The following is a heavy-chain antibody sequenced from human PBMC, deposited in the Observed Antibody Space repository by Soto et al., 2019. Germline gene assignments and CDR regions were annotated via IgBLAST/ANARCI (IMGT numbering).Heavy chain of an antibody. Sequence: QVQLVQSGAEVKKPGSSVKGSCKAYGGTFSSYAISWVRQAPGQGLEWTGVVIPIFGTANYEQKFQGRVTVTDDKSTSTAYMERSSLRSEYTAAYYCARVMTAVAGTIPYYYGMDVWGQGSTVTVSS. CDR1: GGTFSSYA. V-gene: IGHV1-69*06. J-gene: IGHJ6*02. CDR3: ARVMTAVAGTIPYYYGMDV. D-gene: IGHD6-19*01. CDR2: VIPIFGTA.